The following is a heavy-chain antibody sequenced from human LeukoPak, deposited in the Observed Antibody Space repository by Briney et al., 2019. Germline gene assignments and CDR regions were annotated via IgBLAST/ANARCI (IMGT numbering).Heavy chain of an antibody. J-gene: IGHJ4*02. CDR2: INPNSGGT. CDR3: ARDRPSLRITMIVPDY. Sequence: VASVKVSCKASGYTFTGYYMHWLRQAPAQGLEWMGRINPNSGGTNYAQKFQGRVTMTRDTSISTAYMELSRLRSDDTAVYYCARDRPSLRITMIVPDYWGQGTLVTVSS. D-gene: IGHD3-22*01. CDR1: GYTFTGYY. V-gene: IGHV1-2*06.